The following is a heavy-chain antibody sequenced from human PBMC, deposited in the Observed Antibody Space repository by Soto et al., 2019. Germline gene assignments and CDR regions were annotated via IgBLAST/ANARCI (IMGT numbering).Heavy chain of an antibody. CDR2: VYYTGST. D-gene: IGHD3-22*01. Sequence: LSLTCTVSGDSISTFYWGWMRQSPGKELEWIGYVYYTGSTNYNPSLKSRVTISVDRSKNQFSLKLTSANAADTAVYYCARGRTVRNYADDSSDYFYFFDYWGQGTQVTVSS. J-gene: IGHJ4*02. CDR3: ARGRTVRNYADDSSDYFYFFDY. CDR1: GDSISTFY. V-gene: IGHV4-59*01.